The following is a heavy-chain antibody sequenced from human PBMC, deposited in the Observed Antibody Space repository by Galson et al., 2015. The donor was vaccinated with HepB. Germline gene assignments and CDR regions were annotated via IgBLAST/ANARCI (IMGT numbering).Heavy chain of an antibody. V-gene: IGHV3-30*02. D-gene: IGHD3-9*01. J-gene: IGHJ4*02. CDR1: GFTFSSYG. CDR3: AKDDILTDPPFDY. CDR2: IRYDGSNK. Sequence: SLRLSCAASGFTFSSYGMHWVRQAPGKGLEWVAFIRYDGSNKYYADSVKGRFTISRDNSKNTLYLQMNSLRAEDTAVYYCAKDDILTDPPFDYWGQGTLVTVSS.